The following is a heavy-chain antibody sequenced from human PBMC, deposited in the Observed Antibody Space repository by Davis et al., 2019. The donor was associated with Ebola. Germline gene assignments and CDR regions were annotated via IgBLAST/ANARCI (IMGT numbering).Heavy chain of an antibody. J-gene: IGHJ4*02. CDR3: ATDRNWDFDY. CDR2: ISVSGGTT. V-gene: IGHV3-23*01. D-gene: IGHD7-27*01. CDR1: GFSFSSYA. Sequence: GESLKISCAASGFSFSSYAMSWVRQAPGKGLEWVSVISVSGGTTNYADSVKGRFTISRDNSKNTLYLQMNSLRDEDTAVYYCATDRNWDFDYWGQGTLVTVSS.